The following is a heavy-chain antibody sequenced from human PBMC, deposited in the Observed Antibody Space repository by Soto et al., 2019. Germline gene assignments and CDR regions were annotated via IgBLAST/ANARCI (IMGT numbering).Heavy chain of an antibody. D-gene: IGHD6-19*01. CDR1: GFTFSDYA. CDR2: VSHDGRNT. CDR3: AKGGRQWLVTSDFNY. Sequence: VQLVESGGGVVQPGRSLRLSCAASGFTFSDYAMHWVRQAPGKGLEWVAVVSHDGRNTHYADSVKGRFTISRDSCKNTVSLGMTSLRAEATAVYYCAKGGRQWLVTSDFNYWGQGALVTVSS. J-gene: IGHJ4*02. V-gene: IGHV3-30*18.